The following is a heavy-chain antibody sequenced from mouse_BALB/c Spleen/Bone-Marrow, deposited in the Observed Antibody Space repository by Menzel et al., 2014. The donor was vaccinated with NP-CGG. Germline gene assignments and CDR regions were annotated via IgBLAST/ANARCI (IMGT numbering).Heavy chain of an antibody. CDR2: IDPANGTT. Sequence: VQLQQSGAEVVKPGASVKLSCTASGFNIKDTYMHWVKQRPEQGLEWIGRIDPANGTTKYDPKFQGKTTITADTSSNTAYLQLSSLTSEDTAVYYCARYDYGVYFDYWGQGTTLTVSS. D-gene: IGHD2-4*01. J-gene: IGHJ2*01. CDR1: GFNIKDTY. V-gene: IGHV14-3*02. CDR3: ARYDYGVYFDY.